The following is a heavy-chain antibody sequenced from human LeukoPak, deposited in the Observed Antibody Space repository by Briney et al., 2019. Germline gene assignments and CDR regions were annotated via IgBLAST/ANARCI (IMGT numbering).Heavy chain of an antibody. J-gene: IGHJ6*02. Sequence: GGSLRLSCAASGFTFSNYWANWVRQAPGKGLEWVTNINQDGSEKYYVGSVKGRFTISRDNAKNSVYLQMNSLRAEDTAVYYCARAMDVWGQGTTDTVSS. CDR2: INQDGSEK. CDR1: GFTFSNYW. CDR3: ARAMDV. V-gene: IGHV3-7*03.